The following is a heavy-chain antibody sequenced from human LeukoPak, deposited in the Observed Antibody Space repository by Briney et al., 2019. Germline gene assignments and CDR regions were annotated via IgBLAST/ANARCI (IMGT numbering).Heavy chain of an antibody. Sequence: GGSLRLSCAASGFNFRNYWMHWVRQAPGKGLVWVSRINSDGSSTSYADSVKGRFTISRDNAENTLYLRISSLRAEDTAVYYCATDEAATGRLDYWGQGTLVTDSS. CDR1: GFNFRNYW. CDR2: INSDGSST. V-gene: IGHV3-74*01. CDR3: ATDEAATGRLDY. D-gene: IGHD1-1*01. J-gene: IGHJ4*02.